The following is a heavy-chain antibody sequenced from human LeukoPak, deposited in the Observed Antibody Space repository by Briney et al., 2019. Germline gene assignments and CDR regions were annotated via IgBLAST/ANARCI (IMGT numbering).Heavy chain of an antibody. CDR2: VSYDGSNK. CDR1: GFTFSSYD. Sequence: GGSLRLSCAASGFTFSSYDMDWVRQAPGKGLEWVAVVSYDGSNKYYANSVKGRFTISRDNSKNTLYLQMNSLRAEDTAVYYCARASRPAFDIWGQGTMVTVSS. CDR3: ARASRPAFDI. J-gene: IGHJ3*02. V-gene: IGHV3-30*03.